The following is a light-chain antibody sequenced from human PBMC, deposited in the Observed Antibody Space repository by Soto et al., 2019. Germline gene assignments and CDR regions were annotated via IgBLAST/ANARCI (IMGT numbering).Light chain of an antibody. J-gene: IGKJ5*01. CDR3: QQFNSYPIT. CDR2: DVS. CDR1: QDIRGA. Sequence: AIQLTQSPSSLSASVGDRVTITCRAIQDIRGALSWSQQKPGEAPKILIYDVSTLESGVTSRFSGSSSGTDFTLTISILQPVDFATYYCQQFNSYPITFGQGTRLEIK. V-gene: IGKV1-13*02.